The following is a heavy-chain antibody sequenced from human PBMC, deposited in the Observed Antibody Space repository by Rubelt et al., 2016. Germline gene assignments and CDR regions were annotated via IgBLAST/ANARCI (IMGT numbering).Heavy chain of an antibody. J-gene: IGHJ3*01. V-gene: IGHV5-51*01. CDR2: IYPGDSDT. D-gene: IGHD4-23*01. CDR1: GYSFTSYW. Sequence: EAQLVQSGAEVKKPGESLKISCKGSGYSFTSYWIAWVRQLPGKGLDWMGIIYPGDSDTRYSPSFQGLVTISVDRSISTAYLQWSSLRASDTAMYYCARPGSGDNSGAFDVWGQGTMVTVSS. CDR3: ARPGSGDNSGAFDV.